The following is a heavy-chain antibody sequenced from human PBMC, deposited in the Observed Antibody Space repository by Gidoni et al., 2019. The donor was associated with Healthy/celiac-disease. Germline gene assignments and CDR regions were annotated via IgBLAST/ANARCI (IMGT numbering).Heavy chain of an antibody. D-gene: IGHD6-19*01. V-gene: IGHV3-15*01. CDR3: TTAGIAVAGTDDY. CDR1: GFTFSNAW. J-gene: IGHJ4*02. Sequence: EVQLVESGGGLVKPGGSLRLSCAASGFTFSNAWMSWVRQAPGKGLEWVGRIKSKTDGGTTDYAAPVKGRFTISRDDSKNTLYLQMNSLKTEDTAVYYCTTAGIAVAGTDDYWGQGTLVTVSS. CDR2: IKSKTDGGTT.